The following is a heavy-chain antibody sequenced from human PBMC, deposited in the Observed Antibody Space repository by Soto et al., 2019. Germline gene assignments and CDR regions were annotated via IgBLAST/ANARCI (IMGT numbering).Heavy chain of an antibody. J-gene: IGHJ4*02. Sequence: EVQLVESGAGLVQPGGSLRLSCAASGFTFSSYSMNWVRQAPGKGLEWVSYISSSSSTIYYADSVKGRFTISRDNAKDSLYLPMTSLRDEDTAVYYCARDPPYSSGWYYFDYWGQGTLVTVSS. CDR3: ARDPPYSSGWYYFDY. CDR2: ISSSSSTI. D-gene: IGHD6-19*01. CDR1: GFTFSSYS. V-gene: IGHV3-48*02.